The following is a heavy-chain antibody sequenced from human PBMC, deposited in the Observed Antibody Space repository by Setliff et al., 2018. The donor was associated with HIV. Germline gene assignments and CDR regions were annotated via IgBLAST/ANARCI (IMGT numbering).Heavy chain of an antibody. CDR2: INPRGDSI. V-gene: IGHV3-21*01. CDR1: GFTFNTYT. J-gene: IGHJ4*02. CDR3: TRRDDYFDY. Sequence: PGGSLRLSCAASGFTFNTYTMNWVRQAPGKGLEWVSSINPRGDSIYYADSVKGRFTISRDNAERSLFLQMSSLRAEDTAVYYCTRRDDYFDYWGQGALVTVSS.